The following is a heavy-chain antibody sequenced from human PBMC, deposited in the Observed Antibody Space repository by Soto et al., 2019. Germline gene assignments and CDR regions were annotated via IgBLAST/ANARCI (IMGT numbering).Heavy chain of an antibody. J-gene: IGHJ6*02. CDR3: VKDGSSGWPYFYDMDV. Sequence: QVQLVESGGGVVQPGRSLRLSCAASGFTFSSYGMHWVRQAPGKGLEWVAVISYDGRNKYYADAVKGRFTISRDNSKNTLYPQMSSLRAEDTAVYYCVKDGSSGWPYFYDMDVWGQGTTVTVSS. CDR1: GFTFSSYG. D-gene: IGHD6-19*01. CDR2: ISYDGRNK. V-gene: IGHV3-30*18.